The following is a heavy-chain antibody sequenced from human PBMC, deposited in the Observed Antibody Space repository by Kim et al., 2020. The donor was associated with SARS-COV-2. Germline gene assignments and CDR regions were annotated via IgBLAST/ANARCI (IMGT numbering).Heavy chain of an antibody. CDR1: GFTFDDYA. CDR3: AKDDSSGYRPWYYFDY. CDR2: ISWNSGSI. V-gene: IGHV3-9*01. D-gene: IGHD3-22*01. Sequence: GGSLRLSCAASGFTFDDYAMHWVRQAPGKGLEWVSGISWNSGSIGYADSVKGRFTISRDNAKNSLYLQMNSLRAEDTASYYCAKDDSSGYRPWYYFDYWG. J-gene: IGHJ4*01.